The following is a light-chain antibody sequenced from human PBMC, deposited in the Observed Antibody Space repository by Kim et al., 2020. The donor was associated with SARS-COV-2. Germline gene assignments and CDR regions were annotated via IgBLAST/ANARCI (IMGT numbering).Light chain of an antibody. J-gene: IGKJ2*01. CDR1: QYINSW. CDR3: QQYESYPYT. Sequence: SASVGDRVTITCRASQYINSWLAWYQQEPGKAPKLLIHRASSLESGVPSRFSGSGSGTEFTLTISSLQPDDFTTYYCQQYESYPYTFGQGTKLEIK. V-gene: IGKV1-5*03. CDR2: RAS.